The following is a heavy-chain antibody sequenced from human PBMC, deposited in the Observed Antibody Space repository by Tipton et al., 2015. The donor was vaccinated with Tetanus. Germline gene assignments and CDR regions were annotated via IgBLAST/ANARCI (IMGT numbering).Heavy chain of an antibody. CDR2: ISFYGSSQ. V-gene: IGHV3-30*04. D-gene: IGHD4-11*01. CDR3: ARGTGKYSAGDY. J-gene: IGHJ4*02. CDR1: GFTFSSYG. Sequence: SLRLSCVPSGFTFSSYGMHWVRQAPGKGLEWVAVISFYGSSQHYADSVKGRFTISRDNSKDILYLQMDSLRVEDTAVYYCARGTGKYSAGDYWGRGTLVTVSS.